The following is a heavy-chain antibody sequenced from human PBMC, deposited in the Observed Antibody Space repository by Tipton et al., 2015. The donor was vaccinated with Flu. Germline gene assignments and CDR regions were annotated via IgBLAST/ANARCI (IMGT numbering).Heavy chain of an antibody. J-gene: IGHJ6*02. CDR2: IWYDGSNK. CDR1: GFTFSSYG. Sequence: QVQLVQSGGGVVQPGRSLRLSCAASGFTFSSYGMHWVRQAPGKGLEWVAVIWYDGSNKYYADSVKGRFTISRDNSKNTLYLQMNSLRAEDTAVYYCARGRYCGGDCYSGGVYGMDVWGQGTTVTVSS. D-gene: IGHD2-21*02. CDR3: ARGRYCGGDCYSGGVYGMDV. V-gene: IGHV3-33*01.